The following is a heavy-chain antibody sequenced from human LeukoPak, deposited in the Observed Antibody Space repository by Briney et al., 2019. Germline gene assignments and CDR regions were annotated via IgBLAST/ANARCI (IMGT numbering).Heavy chain of an antibody. V-gene: IGHV3-30-3*01. CDR2: ISYDGSNK. CDR1: GFTFSSYA. Sequence: PGGSLRLSCAASGFTFSSYAMHWVRQAPGKGLEWVAVISYDGSNKYYADSVKGRFTITRDNSKNTLYLQMNSLRAEDTAVYYCARAEEWELPDAFDIWGQGTMVTVSS. J-gene: IGHJ3*02. CDR3: ARAEEWELPDAFDI. D-gene: IGHD1-26*01.